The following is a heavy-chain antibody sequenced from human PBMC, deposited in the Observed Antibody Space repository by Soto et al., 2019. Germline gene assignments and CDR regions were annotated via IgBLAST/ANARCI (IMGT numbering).Heavy chain of an antibody. D-gene: IGHD3-3*02. V-gene: IGHV4-34*01. J-gene: IGHJ5*02. Sequence: SETLSLTCAVYGGSFSGYYWSWIRQPPGKGLEWIGEINHSGSTNYNPSLKSRVTISVDTSKNEFSLKLSSVTAADTAVYYCARSIFGVVMVWFDPWGQGTRVTVSS. CDR2: INHSGST. CDR1: GGSFSGYY. CDR3: ARSIFGVVMVWFDP.